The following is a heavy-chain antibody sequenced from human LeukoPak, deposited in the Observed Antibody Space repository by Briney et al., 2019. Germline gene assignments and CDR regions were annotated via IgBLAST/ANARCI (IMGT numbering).Heavy chain of an antibody. V-gene: IGHV3-30*02. CDR2: IPYDETNK. D-gene: IGHD5-24*01. CDR3: TNGPSKDGYNYSFDY. J-gene: IGHJ4*02. CDR1: GLTFSSYG. Sequence: GGSLRLPCAVTGLTFSSYGMNWIRQAPGKGPEWVAFIPYDETNKYYADSVKGRFTISRDKSKNTLYLQMNSLRPEDTAVYYCTNGPSKDGYNYSFDYWGQGTLVTVSS.